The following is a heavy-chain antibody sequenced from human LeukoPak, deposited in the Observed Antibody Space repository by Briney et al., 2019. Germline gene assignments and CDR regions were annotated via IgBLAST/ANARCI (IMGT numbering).Heavy chain of an antibody. J-gene: IGHJ5*02. Sequence: PSETLSLTCTVSGGSISSSSYYWGWIRQPPGKGLEWIGTIYYSGSTYYNPSLKSRVTISVDTSKNQFSLKLRSVTAADTAVYYCARAFIRDTIFGVVILRGWFDPWGQGTLVTVSS. V-gene: IGHV4-39*01. CDR3: ARAFIRDTIFGVVILRGWFDP. D-gene: IGHD3-3*01. CDR1: GGSISSSSYY. CDR2: IYYSGST.